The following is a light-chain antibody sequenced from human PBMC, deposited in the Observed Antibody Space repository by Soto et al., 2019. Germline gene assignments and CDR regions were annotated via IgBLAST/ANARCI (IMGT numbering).Light chain of an antibody. CDR2: EVS. Sequence: QSVLTQPASVSGSPGQSITISCTGTRSDVGRYKFVSWYQQLPNKAPKLMIYEVSDRPPGVSNRFSGSKSGNTASLTISGLQADDEADYYCSSYTSSATWVFGEGTKVTVL. J-gene: IGLJ3*02. V-gene: IGLV2-14*01. CDR1: RSDVGRYKF. CDR3: SSYTSSATWV.